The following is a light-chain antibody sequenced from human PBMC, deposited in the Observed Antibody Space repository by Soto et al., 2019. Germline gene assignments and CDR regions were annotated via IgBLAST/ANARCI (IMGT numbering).Light chain of an antibody. V-gene: IGKV3-20*01. CDR1: QSVSNNY. J-gene: IGKJ5*01. Sequence: EIVLTQSPGSLSLSPGERATLSCRASQSVSNNYLAWYQQKPGQAPRLLIYDASNRATGIPARFSGRGSGTEFTLTISSLQPDDFATYFCQQYQTYATFGQGTRLEIK. CDR3: QQYQTYAT. CDR2: DAS.